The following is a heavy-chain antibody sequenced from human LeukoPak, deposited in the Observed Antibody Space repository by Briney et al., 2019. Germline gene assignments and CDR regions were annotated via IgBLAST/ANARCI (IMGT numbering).Heavy chain of an antibody. CDR3: ARDGYYYDSSGYLRY. CDR1: GFTFSSYG. Sequence: PGGSLRLSCAASGFTFSSYGMHWVRQAPGKGLEWVAVISYDGSNKYYADSVKGRFTISRDNSKNTLYLQMNSLRAEDTAVYYCARDGYYYDSSGYLRYWGQGTLVTVSS. CDR2: ISYDGSNK. V-gene: IGHV3-30*03. J-gene: IGHJ4*02. D-gene: IGHD3-22*01.